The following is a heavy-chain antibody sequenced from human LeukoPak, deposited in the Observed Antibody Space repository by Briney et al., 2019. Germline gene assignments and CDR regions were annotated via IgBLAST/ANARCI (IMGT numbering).Heavy chain of an antibody. D-gene: IGHD2-2*02. CDR3: AKETIVVVPAAILRDYYYYYMDV. J-gene: IGHJ6*03. V-gene: IGHV4-39*01. Sequence: SETLSLTCTVSGGSSSSSSYYWGWIRQPPGKGLEWIGSIYYSGSTYYNPSLKSRVTISVDTSKNQFSLKLSSVTAADTAVYYCAKETIVVVPAAILRDYYYYYMDVWGKGTTVTVSS. CDR2: IYYSGST. CDR1: GGSSSSSSYY.